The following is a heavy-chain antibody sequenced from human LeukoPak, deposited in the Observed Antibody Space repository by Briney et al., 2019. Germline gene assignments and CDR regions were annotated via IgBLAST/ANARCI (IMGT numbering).Heavy chain of an antibody. V-gene: IGHV1-69*10. Sequence: SVKVSCKASGYTFTSYYMHWVRQAPGQGLEWMGGIIPILGTANYAQKFQGRVTITADKSTSTAYMELSSLRSEDTAVYYCARGGIQLWSSFEYWGQGTLVTVSS. CDR2: IIPILGTA. CDR1: GYTFTSYY. CDR3: ARGGIQLWSSFEY. D-gene: IGHD5-18*01. J-gene: IGHJ4*02.